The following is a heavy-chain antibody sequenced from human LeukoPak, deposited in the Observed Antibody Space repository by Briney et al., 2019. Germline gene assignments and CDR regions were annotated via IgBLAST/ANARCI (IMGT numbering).Heavy chain of an antibody. D-gene: IGHD5-18*01. V-gene: IGHV4-59*08. J-gene: IGHJ4*02. CDR2: IYYSGST. Sequence: SETLSLTCTVSGGSFSSYYWSWIRQPPGKGLEWIGYIYYSGSTNYNPSLKSRVTISVDTSKNQFSLKLSSVTAADTAVYYCARRDTAMVAPFDYWGQGTLVTVSS. CDR1: GGSFSSYY. CDR3: ARRDTAMVAPFDY.